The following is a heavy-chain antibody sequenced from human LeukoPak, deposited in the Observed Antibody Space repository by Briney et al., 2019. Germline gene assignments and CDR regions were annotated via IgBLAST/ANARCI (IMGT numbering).Heavy chain of an antibody. CDR2: ISAYNGNT. D-gene: IGHD6-6*01. V-gene: IGHV1-18*01. CDR1: GYTFTSFG. J-gene: IGHJ6*02. Sequence: ASVKVSCKASGYTFTSFGISWVRQAPGQGLEWMGWISAYNGNTNYEQKLQGRVTMTTDTSTSTAYMELRSLRSDDTAVYYCARDGSSSSSVYYYYGMDVWGQGITVTVSS. CDR3: ARDGSSSSSVYYYYGMDV.